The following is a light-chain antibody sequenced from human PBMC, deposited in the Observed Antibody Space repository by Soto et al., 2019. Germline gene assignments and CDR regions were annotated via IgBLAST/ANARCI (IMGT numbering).Light chain of an antibody. V-gene: IGKV3-20*01. CDR1: ERISSNF. Sequence: VLTQSPGTLSLSPGERATLSCRASERISSNFLAWYQQRPGQAPRLLIYGASTRASGIPDRFSGSGSGTDFALPISHLVPEDSAVYYCHQYGTSPFTFGPGTTVEIK. J-gene: IGKJ3*01. CDR2: GAS. CDR3: HQYGTSPFT.